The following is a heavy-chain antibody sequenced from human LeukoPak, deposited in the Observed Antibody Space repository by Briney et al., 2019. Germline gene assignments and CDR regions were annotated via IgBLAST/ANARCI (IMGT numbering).Heavy chain of an antibody. Sequence: ASVKVSCKASGYTFTSYYMHWVRQAPGQRLEWMGIINPSGGSTSYAQKFQGRVTMTRDTSTSTVYMELSSLRSEDTAVYYCARANIVLDKGPLYYGMDVWGQGTTVTVSS. CDR3: ARANIVLDKGPLYYGMDV. J-gene: IGHJ6*02. D-gene: IGHD2/OR15-2a*01. CDR1: GYTFTSYY. V-gene: IGHV1-46*01. CDR2: INPSGGST.